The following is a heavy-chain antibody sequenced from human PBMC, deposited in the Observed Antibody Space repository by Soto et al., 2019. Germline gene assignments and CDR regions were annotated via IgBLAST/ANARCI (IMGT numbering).Heavy chain of an antibody. CDR3: ARSVSFITPRPDY. J-gene: IGHJ4*02. V-gene: IGHV1-2*02. CDR2: INPNNGDT. CDR1: GYTFTDYY. Sequence: QVQLVQSGAEVKKPGASVRVSCKASGYTFTDYYMHWVRQAPGQGLECMGWINPNNGDTNYAQKFQGRVTTTRDTSSSTAYLEVSRLRSDDTALYYCARSVSFITPRPDYWGQGTLVTVSS. D-gene: IGHD3-10*01.